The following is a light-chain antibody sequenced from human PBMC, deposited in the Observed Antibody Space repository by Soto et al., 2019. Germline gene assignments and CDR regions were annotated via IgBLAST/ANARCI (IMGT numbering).Light chain of an antibody. CDR1: TGAVTSDYY. J-gene: IGLJ3*02. CDR2: RTS. V-gene: IGLV7-43*01. CDR3: VLLYGGAWV. Sequence: QAVVTQEPSLTVSPGGTVTLTCALTTGAVTSDYYPNWFQRRPGQALRTLIYRTSNKHSWTPARFSGSLLGGKAALTLSGVQPEDEADYAGVLLYGGAWVFGGGTKLTVL.